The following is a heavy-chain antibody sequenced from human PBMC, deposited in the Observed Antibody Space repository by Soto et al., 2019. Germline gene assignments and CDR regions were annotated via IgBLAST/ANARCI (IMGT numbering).Heavy chain of an antibody. J-gene: IGHJ1*01. D-gene: IGHD2-21*01. Sequence: ASVKVCKASGYTFTSYYVHWVRQAPGQGLEWMGIINPSGGSTNYAQKFQGRVTLTRDTSTSTVYMELSSLRSEDTAVYYCARHLAPRDVWGQGTLVTVSS. CDR1: GYTFTSYY. CDR3: ARHLAPRDV. CDR2: INPSGGST. V-gene: IGHV1-46*01.